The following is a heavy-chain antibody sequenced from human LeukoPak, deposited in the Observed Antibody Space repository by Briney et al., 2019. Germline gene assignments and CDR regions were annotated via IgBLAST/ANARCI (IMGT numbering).Heavy chain of an antibody. CDR2: ISAYNGNT. Sequence: APVKVSCKASGYTFTSYGISWVRQAPGQGLEWMGWISAYNGNTNYAQKLQGRVTMTTDTSTSTAYMELRSLRSDDTAVYYCARDIAAAGFYDYWGQGTLVTVSS. V-gene: IGHV1-18*01. J-gene: IGHJ4*02. CDR1: GYTFTSYG. CDR3: ARDIAAAGFYDY. D-gene: IGHD6-13*01.